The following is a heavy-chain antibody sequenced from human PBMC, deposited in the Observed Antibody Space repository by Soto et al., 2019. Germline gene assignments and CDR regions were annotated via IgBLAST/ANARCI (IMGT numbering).Heavy chain of an antibody. Sequence: GGSLTLSCATSGFNFNTHGMTWVRQAPGKGLEWVSIISEDSGTTYYAESAKGRFTVSRDNAKNTLYLQMNSLRAKDTATYYCAKGLNYFEYWGQGTQVTVSS. CDR1: GFNFNTHG. V-gene: IGHV3-23*01. CDR2: ISEDSGTT. J-gene: IGHJ4*02. CDR3: AKGLNYFEY.